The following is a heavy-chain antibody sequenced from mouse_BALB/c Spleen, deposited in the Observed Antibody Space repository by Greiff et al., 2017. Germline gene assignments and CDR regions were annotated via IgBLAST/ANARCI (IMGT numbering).Heavy chain of an antibody. V-gene: IGHV1-7*01. CDR2: INPSTGYT. CDR1: GYTFTSYW. Sequence: VQRVESGAELAKPGASVKMSCKASGYTFTSYWMHWVKQRPGQGLEWIGYINPSTGYTEYNQKFKDKATLTADKSSSTAYMQLSSLTSEDSAVYYCARGYGAMDYWGQGTSVTVSS. J-gene: IGHJ4*01. CDR3: ARGYGAMDY. D-gene: IGHD2-14*01.